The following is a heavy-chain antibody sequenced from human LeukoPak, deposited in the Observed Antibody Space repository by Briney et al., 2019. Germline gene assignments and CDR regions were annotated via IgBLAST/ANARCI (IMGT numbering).Heavy chain of an antibody. CDR1: GGSFSGYY. D-gene: IGHD3-10*01. V-gene: IGHV4-34*01. J-gene: IGHJ5*02. CDR3: ASGSHPYYYGSGSPRGWFDP. Sequence: PSETLSLTCAVYGGSFSGYYWSWIRQPPGTGLEWIGEINHSGSTNYNPSLKSRVTISVDTSKNQFSLKLSSVTAADTAVYYCASGSHPYYYGSGSPRGWFDPWGQGTLVTVSS. CDR2: INHSGST.